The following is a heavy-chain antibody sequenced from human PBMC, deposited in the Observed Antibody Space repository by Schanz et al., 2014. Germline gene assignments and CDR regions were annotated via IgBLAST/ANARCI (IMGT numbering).Heavy chain of an antibody. Sequence: VQLLESGGGVVQPGRSLRLSCAVSGFTFGGYALHWVRQAPGKGLQWVSSLSGDGGTTHYADSVKGRFTISRDNSKNTLYLQMNSLRAEDTALYYCAKDRGHIVVVPAVWGQGTLVTVSS. CDR3: AKDRGHIVVVPAV. V-gene: IGHV3-23*01. D-gene: IGHD2-2*01. J-gene: IGHJ4*02. CDR1: GFTFGGYA. CDR2: LSGDGGTT.